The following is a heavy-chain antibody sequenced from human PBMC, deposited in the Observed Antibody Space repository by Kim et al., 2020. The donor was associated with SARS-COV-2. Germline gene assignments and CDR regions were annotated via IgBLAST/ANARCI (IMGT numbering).Heavy chain of an antibody. CDR3: AAAVPQGTWARYYYYGMDV. J-gene: IGHJ6*02. D-gene: IGHD6-13*01. CDR1: GYTFTGYY. Sequence: ASVKVSCKASGYTFTGYYMHWVRQAPGQGLEWMGRINPNSGGTNYAQKFQGRVTMTRDTSISTAYMELSRLRSDDTAVYYCAAAVPQGTWARYYYYGMDVWGQGTTVTVSS. CDR2: INPNSGGT. V-gene: IGHV1-2*06.